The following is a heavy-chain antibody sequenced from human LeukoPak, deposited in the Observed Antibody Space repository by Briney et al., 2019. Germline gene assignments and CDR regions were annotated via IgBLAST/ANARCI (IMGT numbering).Heavy chain of an antibody. CDR2: ISYDGSNK. J-gene: IGHJ4*02. CDR1: GFTFSSYA. Sequence: PGRSLRLSCAASGFTFSSYAMHWVRQAPGKGLEWVAVISYDGSNKYYADSVKGRFTISRDNSKNTLYPQMNSLRAEDTAVYYCARDHSMVRGVISYFDYWGQGTLVTVSS. CDR3: ARDHSMVRGVISYFDY. V-gene: IGHV3-30-3*01. D-gene: IGHD3-10*01.